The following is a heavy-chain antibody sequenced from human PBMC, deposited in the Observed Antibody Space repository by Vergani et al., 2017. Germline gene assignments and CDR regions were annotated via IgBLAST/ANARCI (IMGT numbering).Heavy chain of an antibody. CDR1: GYSFTSYW. Sequence: EVQLVQSGAEVKKPGESLKISCKGSGYSFTSYWIGWVRQMPGKGLEWMGIIYPGDSDTRYSPSFQGQVTISADKSISTAYLQWSSLKASDTAMYYCARRPGYCSSTSCYGLFDPWGQGTLVTVSS. CDR3: ARRPGYCSSTSCYGLFDP. V-gene: IGHV5-51*03. D-gene: IGHD2-2*03. J-gene: IGHJ5*02. CDR2: IYPGDSDT.